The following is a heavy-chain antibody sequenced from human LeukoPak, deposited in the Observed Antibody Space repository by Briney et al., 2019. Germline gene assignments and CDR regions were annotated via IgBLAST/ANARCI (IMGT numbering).Heavy chain of an antibody. CDR1: GFTFSSYG. CDR2: ISYDGSNK. D-gene: IGHD6-13*01. V-gene: IGHV3-30*18. CDR3: AKDRGSSYRLDY. J-gene: IGHJ4*02. Sequence: PGGSLRLSCAASGFTFSSYGMHWVRQAPGKGLEWVAVISYDGSNKYYADSVKGRFTISRDNSKNTLYLQMNSLRAEDTAVYYCAKDRGSSYRLDYWGQGTLVTVSS.